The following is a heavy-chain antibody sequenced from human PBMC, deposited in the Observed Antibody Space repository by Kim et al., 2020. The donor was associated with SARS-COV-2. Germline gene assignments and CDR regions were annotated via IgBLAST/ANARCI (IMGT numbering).Heavy chain of an antibody. CDR2: IYYSGST. D-gene: IGHD3-3*01. CDR1: GGSISSYY. CDR3: ASGGFWDFWSGYYTFNRQDKYYYGMDV. V-gene: IGHV4-59*01. J-gene: IGHJ6*02. Sequence: SETLSLTCTVSGGSISSYYWSWIRQPPGKGLEWIGYIYYSGSTNYNPSLKSRVTISVDTSKNQFSLKLSSVTAADTAVYYCASGGFWDFWSGYYTFNRQDKYYYGMDVWGQGTTVTVSS.